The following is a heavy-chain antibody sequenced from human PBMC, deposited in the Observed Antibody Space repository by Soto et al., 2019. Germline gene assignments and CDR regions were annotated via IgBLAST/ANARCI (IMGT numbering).Heavy chain of an antibody. Sequence: PSETLSLTCAVSGGSISRSSWWSFFRQPPGKGLEWIGEIYHSGSTNYNPSLKSRVTISVDKSKNQFSLKLSSVTAADTAVYYCARGGGITMVRGVILYFDYWGQGTLVTVSS. D-gene: IGHD3-10*01. CDR1: GGSISRSSW. CDR3: ARGGGITMVRGVILYFDY. J-gene: IGHJ4*02. V-gene: IGHV4-4*02. CDR2: IYHSGST.